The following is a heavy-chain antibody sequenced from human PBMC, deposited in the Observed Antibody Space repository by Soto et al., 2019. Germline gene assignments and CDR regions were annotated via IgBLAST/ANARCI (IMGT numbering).Heavy chain of an antibody. Sequence: EVQLVESGGGLVQPGGSLRLSCAASELTVSTNAMSWVRQAPGKGLEWVSVIYTGGGTHYADSVKGRFTISRDNSKNTLNLQMNSLRPEDTAVYYCARDGSGHWGRGTLVTVSS. CDR3: ARDGSGH. D-gene: IGHD1-1*01. CDR1: ELTVSTNA. V-gene: IGHV3-66*01. J-gene: IGHJ4*02. CDR2: IYTGGGT.